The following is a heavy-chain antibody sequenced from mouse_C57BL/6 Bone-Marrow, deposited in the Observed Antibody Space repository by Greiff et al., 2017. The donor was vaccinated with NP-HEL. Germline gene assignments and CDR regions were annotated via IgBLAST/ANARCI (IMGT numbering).Heavy chain of an antibody. D-gene: IGHD1-1*01. V-gene: IGHV1-63*01. CDR3: ARGPQYYYGSSYGFAY. Sequence: VQLQQSGAELVRPGTSVKMSCKASGYTFTNYWIGWAKQRPGHGLEWIGDIYPGGGYTNYNEKFKGKATLTADKSSSTAYLQFSSLTSEDSAIYYCARGPQYYYGSSYGFAYCGQGTLVTVSA. CDR1: GYTFTNYW. CDR2: IYPGGGYT. J-gene: IGHJ3*01.